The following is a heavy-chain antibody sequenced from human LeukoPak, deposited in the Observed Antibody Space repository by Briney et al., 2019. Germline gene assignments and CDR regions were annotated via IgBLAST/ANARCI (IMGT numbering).Heavy chain of an antibody. J-gene: IGHJ4*02. CDR3: ARAPLGNWNRGRAIEDAGYFDY. V-gene: IGHV1-69*05. CDR2: IIPIFGTA. CDR1: GGTFSSYA. Sequence: ASVKVSCKASGGTFSSYAISWVRQAPGQGLEWMGGIIPIFGTANYAQKFQGRVTITTDESTSTAYMELSSLRSEDTAVYYCARAPLGNWNRGRAIEDAGYFDYWGQGALVTVSS. D-gene: IGHD1/OR15-1a*01.